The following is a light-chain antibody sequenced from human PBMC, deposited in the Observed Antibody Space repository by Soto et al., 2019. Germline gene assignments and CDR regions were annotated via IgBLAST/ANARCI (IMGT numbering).Light chain of an antibody. CDR1: QTINTH. CDR3: QQYETFSGT. CDR2: DAS. J-gene: IGKJ1*01. Sequence: DIRMSRSPSSLSASVGDRVSITCRASQTINTHLNWYQQKPGEAPKLLIYDASALPRGVPSRFSGSGSGTKFTLTIASLQPDDFATYYCQQYETFSGTFGPGTKVDVK. V-gene: IGKV1-5*01.